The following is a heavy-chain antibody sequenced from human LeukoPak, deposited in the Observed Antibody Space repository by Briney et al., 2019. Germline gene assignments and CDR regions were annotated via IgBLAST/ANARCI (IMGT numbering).Heavy chain of an antibody. D-gene: IGHD3-16*02. CDR3: AKVTHIVPSPPVYYFDY. Sequence: GGSLRLSCAASGFTFSSYAMSWVRQAPGKGLEWVSTIGASGGSTYYADSVKGRFTISRDNSKNTLYQQMNNLRAEDTALYYCAKVTHIVPSPPVYYFDYWGQGTLVTVSS. V-gene: IGHV3-23*01. CDR2: IGASGGST. CDR1: GFTFSSYA. J-gene: IGHJ4*02.